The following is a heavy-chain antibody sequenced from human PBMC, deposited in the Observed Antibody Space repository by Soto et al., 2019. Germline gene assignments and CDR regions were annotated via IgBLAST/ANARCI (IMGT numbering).Heavy chain of an antibody. J-gene: IGHJ6*02. CDR2: TSSSGSTI. D-gene: IGHD6-19*01. Sequence: GGSLRLSCSASGFIFSSYWMSWLRQAPGKGLEWVSYTSSSGSTIYYADSVKGRFTISRDNAKNSLYLQMNSLRAEDTAVYYCARDKRDISGWSLNYYYGMDVRGQGTKVTVSS. CDR3: ARDKRDISGWSLNYYYGMDV. V-gene: IGHV3-11*01. CDR1: GFIFSSYW.